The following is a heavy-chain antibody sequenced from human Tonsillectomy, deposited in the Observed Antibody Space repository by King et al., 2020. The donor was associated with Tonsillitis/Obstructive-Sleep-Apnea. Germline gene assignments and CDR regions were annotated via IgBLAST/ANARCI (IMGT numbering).Heavy chain of an antibody. J-gene: IGHJ3*02. CDR1: GFTFSSYG. CDR2: ISFDASNK. V-gene: IGHV3-30*18. D-gene: IGHD2-2*01. Sequence: VQLVESGGGVVQPGRSLRLSCAASGFTFSSYGMHWVRQAPGKGLEWVAVISFDASNKYYADSVKGRFTISRDNSKSTLYLQMNSLRAEDTAVYYCAKGPQSVQLLVFDAFDIWGQGTMVTVSS. CDR3: AKGPQSVQLLVFDAFDI.